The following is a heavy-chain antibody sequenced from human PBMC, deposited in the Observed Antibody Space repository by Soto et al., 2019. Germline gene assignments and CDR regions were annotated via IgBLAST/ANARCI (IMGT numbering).Heavy chain of an antibody. CDR2: VHYSGDT. Sequence: SETLSLTCTVSGGAISSYYWSWIRQPPGKGLEWIGYVHYSGDTNYNPSLKSRVTTSVDTSKKQLSLELRSATAADTAVYYCAGGAGDYATPFDYWGQGTLVTVSS. CDR1: GGAISSYY. J-gene: IGHJ4*02. V-gene: IGHV4-59*01. CDR3: AGGAGDYATPFDY. D-gene: IGHD4-17*01.